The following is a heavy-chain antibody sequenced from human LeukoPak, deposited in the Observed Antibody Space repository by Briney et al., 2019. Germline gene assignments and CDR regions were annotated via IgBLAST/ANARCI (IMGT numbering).Heavy chain of an antibody. CDR1: GGSISSGDYY. J-gene: IGHJ3*02. V-gene: IGHV4-30-4*01. Sequence: PSQTLSLTCTVSGGSISSGDYYWSWIRQPPGKGLEWIGYIYYSGSTYYNPSLKSRVTISVDTSKNQFSLKLSSVTAADTAVYYCARDRYDFWSGHSGIAFDIWGQGTMVTVSS. CDR3: ARDRYDFWSGHSGIAFDI. CDR2: IYYSGST. D-gene: IGHD3-3*01.